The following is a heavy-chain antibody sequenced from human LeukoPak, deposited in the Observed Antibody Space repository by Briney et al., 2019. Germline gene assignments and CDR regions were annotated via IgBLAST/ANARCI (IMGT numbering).Heavy chain of an antibody. J-gene: IGHJ5*02. D-gene: IGHD6-13*01. Sequence: GGSLRLSCAASGFTFSTYAMSWVRQAPGKGLEWVSAISGSGGSTYYADSVKGRFTISRDNSKNTLYLQMNSLRAEDTAVYYCAKDRGGYSSSWYDFGPNWFDPWGQGTLVTVSS. V-gene: IGHV3-23*01. CDR1: GFTFSTYA. CDR2: ISGSGGST. CDR3: AKDRGGYSSSWYDFGPNWFDP.